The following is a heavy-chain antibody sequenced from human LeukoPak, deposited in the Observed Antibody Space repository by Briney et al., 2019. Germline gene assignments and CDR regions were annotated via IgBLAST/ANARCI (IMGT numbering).Heavy chain of an antibody. D-gene: IGHD3-22*01. CDR2: ISSSGSTI. Sequence: HPGGSLRLSCAASGFTFSSYEMNWVRQAPGKGLEWVSYISSSGSTIYYADSVKGRFTISRDNAKNSLYLQMNSLRAEDTAVYYCASLSHPYYYDSSGYYPEGHYYYGMDVWGQGTTVTVSS. J-gene: IGHJ6*02. V-gene: IGHV3-48*03. CDR3: ASLSHPYYYDSSGYYPEGHYYYGMDV. CDR1: GFTFSSYE.